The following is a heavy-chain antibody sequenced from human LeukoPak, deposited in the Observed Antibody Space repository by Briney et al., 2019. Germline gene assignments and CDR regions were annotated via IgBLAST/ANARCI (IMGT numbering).Heavy chain of an antibody. Sequence: GGSLRLSCAASGFTFSSYAMSWVRQAPGKGLEWVSAISGSGGSTYYADSVKGRFTISRDNSKNTLYLQMNSLRAEDAAVYYCAKSLITMVRGVIKGDDAFDIWGQGTMVTVSS. CDR2: ISGSGGST. CDR1: GFTFSSYA. V-gene: IGHV3-23*01. J-gene: IGHJ3*02. D-gene: IGHD3-10*01. CDR3: AKSLITMVRGVIKGDDAFDI.